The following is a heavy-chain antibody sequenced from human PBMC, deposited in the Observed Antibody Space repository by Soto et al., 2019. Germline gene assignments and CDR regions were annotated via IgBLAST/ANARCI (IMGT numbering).Heavy chain of an antibody. J-gene: IGHJ6*02. D-gene: IGHD3-3*01. CDR3: AREDYDFWSGYQYYYYSGMDV. CDR2: IIPIFGTA. V-gene: IGHV1-69*13. CDR1: GGTFSSYA. Sequence: SVKVSCKASGGTFSSYAISWVRQAPGQGLEWMGGIIPIFGTANYAQKFQGRVTITADESTSTAYMELSSLRSEDTAVYYCAREDYDFWSGYQYYYYSGMDVWGQGTTVTVSS.